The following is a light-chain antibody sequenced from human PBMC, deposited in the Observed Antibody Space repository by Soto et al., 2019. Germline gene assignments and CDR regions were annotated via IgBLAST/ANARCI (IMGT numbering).Light chain of an antibody. V-gene: IGLV2-14*01. CDR2: EVS. J-gene: IGLJ1*01. CDR1: SRDVGGYNY. Sequence: QSALTQPASVSESPGQSITISCAGSSRDVGGYNYVSWYQQHPGKAPKLIVYEVSYRPSGVSNRFSGSKSGNTASLTISGLQAEDEADYYCSSYIHTGAHVFGTGTKLTVL. CDR3: SSYIHTGAHV.